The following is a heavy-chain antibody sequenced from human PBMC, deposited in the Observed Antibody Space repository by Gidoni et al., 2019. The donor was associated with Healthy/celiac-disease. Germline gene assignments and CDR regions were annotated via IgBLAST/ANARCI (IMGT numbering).Heavy chain of an antibody. V-gene: IGHV3-23*01. D-gene: IGHD6-13*01. CDR1: GLSFSIYT. J-gene: IGHJ3*02. CDR2: ISSSGGNT. CDR3: AKDISQAAAAISHAFDI. Sequence: EVQLLESGGGLVQPGGSLGLSCAASGLSFSIYTMSWVRQAPGKGPEWVSVISSSGGNTYYADSVKGRFTISRDNSKNTLYLQMNSLRAEDTAVYYCAKDISQAAAAISHAFDIWGQGTVVTVSS.